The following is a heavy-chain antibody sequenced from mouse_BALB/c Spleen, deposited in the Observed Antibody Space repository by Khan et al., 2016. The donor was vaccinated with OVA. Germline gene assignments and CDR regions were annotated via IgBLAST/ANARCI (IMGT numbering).Heavy chain of an antibody. CDR3: PSYFLLYFDY. CDR2: IDPENGNT. D-gene: IGHD1-1*01. J-gene: IGHJ2*01. CDR1: GFNIKDYY. V-gene: IGHV14-1*02. Sequence: QLVESGTELVRPGALVRLSCTASGFNIKDYYIHWVKQRPDKGLEWIGWIDPENGNTIYDPKFQGKFTITAETSSNTAYLQLSSLTSEDTAVYSCPSYFLLYFDYWGQGTPLTVSS.